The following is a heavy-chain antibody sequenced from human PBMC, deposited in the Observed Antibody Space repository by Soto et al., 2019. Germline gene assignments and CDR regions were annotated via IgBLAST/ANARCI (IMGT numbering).Heavy chain of an antibody. CDR1: EGTLSSYA. Sequence: QEQLVQSGAEVKKPGSSVKVSCKAPEGTLSSYAIYWVRQAPGQGLECMGGVVPIFGPANSAQKFQGRVTMTADESTSTVYMELRGLRSEDTAVYYCARLLAEFRGGISPYYYNGLDVWGQGTTVTVSS. CDR3: ARLLAEFRGGISPYYYNGLDV. J-gene: IGHJ6*02. CDR2: VVPIFGPA. V-gene: IGHV1-69*01. D-gene: IGHD3-10*01.